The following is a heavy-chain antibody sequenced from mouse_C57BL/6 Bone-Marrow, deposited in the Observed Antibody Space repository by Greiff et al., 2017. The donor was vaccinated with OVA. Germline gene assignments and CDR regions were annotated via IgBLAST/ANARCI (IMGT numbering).Heavy chain of an antibody. V-gene: IGHV1-72*01. J-gene: IGHJ2*01. CDR1: GYTFTSYW. Sequence: QVQLQQPGAELVKPGASVKLSCKASGYTFTSYWMHWVKQRPGRGLEWIGRIDPNSGGTKYNEKFKSKATLTVDKPSSTASIQLRRLTSDDAAVYYCARAIYYGNYFDYWGKGTTLTVSS. CDR3: ARAIYYGNYFDY. D-gene: IGHD2-1*01. CDR2: IDPNSGGT.